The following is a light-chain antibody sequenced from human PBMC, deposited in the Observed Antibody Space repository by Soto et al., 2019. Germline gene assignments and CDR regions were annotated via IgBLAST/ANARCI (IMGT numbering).Light chain of an antibody. CDR1: DSNIGFYNF. CDR3: CSYAGTYTEV. CDR2: DVN. J-gene: IGLJ1*01. Sequence: QSALTQPRSVSGSPGQSVTISCTGTDSNIGFYNFVSWHQQHPDKAPHLVIYDVNKRPSGVPDRFSGSKSGKTASLTISGLQADDEADYYCCSYAGTYTEVFGTGTKVAVL. V-gene: IGLV2-11*01.